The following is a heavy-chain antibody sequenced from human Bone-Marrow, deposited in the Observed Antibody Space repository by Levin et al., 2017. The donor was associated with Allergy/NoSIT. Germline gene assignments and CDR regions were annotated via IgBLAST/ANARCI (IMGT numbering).Heavy chain of an antibody. CDR2: IYYSGST. Sequence: PSETLSLTCTVSGGSISSSSYYWGWIRQPPGKGLEWIGSIYYSGSTYYNPSLKSRVTISVDTSKNQFSLKLSSVTAADTAVYYCARLAMIVVVKVFDYWGQGTLVTVSS. J-gene: IGHJ4*02. CDR1: GGSISSSSYY. V-gene: IGHV4-39*01. D-gene: IGHD3-22*01. CDR3: ARLAMIVVVKVFDY.